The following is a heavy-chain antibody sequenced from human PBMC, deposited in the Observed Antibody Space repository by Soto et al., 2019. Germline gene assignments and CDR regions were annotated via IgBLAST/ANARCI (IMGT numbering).Heavy chain of an antibody. CDR3: ASSRTYYDFWSGYYSGADYYYGMDV. Sequence: SETLSLTCTVSGGSISSYYWSWIRQPAGKGLEWIGRIYTRGSTNYNPSLKSRVTMSVDTSKNQFSLKLSSVTAADTAVYYCASSRTYYDFWSGYYSGADYYYGMDVWGQGTTVTVSS. CDR2: IYTRGST. CDR1: GGSISSYY. V-gene: IGHV4-4*07. D-gene: IGHD3-3*01. J-gene: IGHJ6*02.